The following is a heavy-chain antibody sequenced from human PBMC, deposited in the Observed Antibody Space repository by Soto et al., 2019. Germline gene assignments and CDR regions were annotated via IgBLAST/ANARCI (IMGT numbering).Heavy chain of an antibody. D-gene: IGHD2-2*01. CDR2: IYYSGNT. V-gene: IGHV4-59*01. CDR3: ARVRGYCSSTSCLNFDY. J-gene: IGHJ4*02. CDR1: GGSINSYY. Sequence: SETLSLTCSVSGGSINSYYWSWIRQSPGKGLEWIGFIYYSGNTNYNPSLKSRVTMSVDTSKNQFSLKLSSVTAADTAVYYCARVRGYCSSTSCLNFDYWGQGTLVTVS.